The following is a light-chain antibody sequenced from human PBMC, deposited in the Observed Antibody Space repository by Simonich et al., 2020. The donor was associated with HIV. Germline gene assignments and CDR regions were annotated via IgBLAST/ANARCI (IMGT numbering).Light chain of an antibody. J-gene: IGLJ3*02. CDR3: SSYTTSSTWV. CDR1: SSDVGAHNY. V-gene: IGLV2-14*03. Sequence: QSALTQPASLSGSPGQSITISCTGTSSDVGAHNYDSWYQHHPGKVPKLMIFGVSRRPSGVSSRFSGSKSGDTASLTISGLQTEDEADYFCSSYTTSSTWVFGGGTNLTVL. CDR2: GVS.